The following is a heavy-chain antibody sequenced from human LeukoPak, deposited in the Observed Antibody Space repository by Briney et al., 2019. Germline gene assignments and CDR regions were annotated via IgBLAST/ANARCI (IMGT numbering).Heavy chain of an antibody. CDR2: INPNSGGT. D-gene: IGHD3-22*01. CDR3: ARRLDYYDSRTYYRSFDF. J-gene: IGHJ4*02. CDR1: GYTFTDYY. Sequence: GASVKVSCKASGYTFTDYYMHWVRQAPGQRLEWMGWINPNSGGTNYAQNFQGRVTMIRDTSISTAYMELSRLISDDTAVYYCARRLDYYDSRTYYRSFDFWGQGTLVTVSS. V-gene: IGHV1-2*02.